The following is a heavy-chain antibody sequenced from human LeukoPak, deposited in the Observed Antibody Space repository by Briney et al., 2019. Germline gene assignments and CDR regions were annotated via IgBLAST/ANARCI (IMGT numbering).Heavy chain of an antibody. V-gene: IGHV3-48*03. CDR3: AKGGSYRSQPYFDY. CDR1: GFTFSSYE. Sequence: GGSLRLSCAASGFTFSSYEMNWVRQAPGKGLEWVSYISSSGSTIYYADSVKGRFTISRDNAKNTVYLQMNSLRAEDTAVYYCAKGGSYRSQPYFDYWGQGTPVTVSS. J-gene: IGHJ4*02. D-gene: IGHD3-16*02. CDR2: ISSSGSTI.